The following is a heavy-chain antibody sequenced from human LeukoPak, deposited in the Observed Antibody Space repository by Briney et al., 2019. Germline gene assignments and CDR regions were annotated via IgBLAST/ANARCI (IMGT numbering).Heavy chain of an antibody. CDR1: GFTFSSYS. J-gene: IGHJ3*02. Sequence: PGGSLRLSCAASGFTFSSYSMNWVRQAPGKGLEWVSYISSSSSTIYYADSVKGRFTISRDNAKNSLYLQMNSLRAEDTAVYYCARSGWELHDAFDIWGQGTMVTVSS. V-gene: IGHV3-48*01. CDR2: ISSSSSTI. CDR3: ARSGWELHDAFDI. D-gene: IGHD2-15*01.